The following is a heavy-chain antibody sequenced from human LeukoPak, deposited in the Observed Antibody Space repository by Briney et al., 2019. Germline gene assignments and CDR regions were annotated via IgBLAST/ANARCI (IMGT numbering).Heavy chain of an antibody. CDR1: GFTHSSNY. Sequence: GSPRLSCAPSGFTHSSNYMSWVRQAPGKGLEWGSVISGSGGSTYYADSVKGRFTISRDNSKNTLYLQMNSLRAEDTAVYYCAKDELLYNWFDPWGQGTLVTVSS. CDR2: ISGSGGST. V-gene: IGHV3-23*01. D-gene: IGHD2-15*01. CDR3: AKDELLYNWFDP. J-gene: IGHJ5*02.